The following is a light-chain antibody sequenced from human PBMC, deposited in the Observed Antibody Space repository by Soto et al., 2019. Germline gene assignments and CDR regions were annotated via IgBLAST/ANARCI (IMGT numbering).Light chain of an antibody. Sequence: IVLTQSPGTLSLSPGERATLYCRASQSVGSNYLAWYQQKPGQAPRLLIYGASSRATGIPDRFSGSGSGTDFTLTISRLEPEDFAVYYCQQYGSSPTWTFGQGTKVDIK. CDR2: GAS. V-gene: IGKV3-20*01. J-gene: IGKJ1*01. CDR3: QQYGSSPTWT. CDR1: QSVGSNY.